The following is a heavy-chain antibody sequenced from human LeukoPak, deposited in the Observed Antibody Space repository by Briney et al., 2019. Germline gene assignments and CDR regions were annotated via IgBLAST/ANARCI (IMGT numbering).Heavy chain of an antibody. CDR1: GLTFSSYA. CDR2: IKSKTDGGTT. V-gene: IGHV3-15*01. Sequence: SGGSLRLSCAASGLTFSSYAMSWVRQAPGKGLEWVGRIKSKTDGGTTDYAAPVKGRFTISRDDSKNTLYLQMNSLKTEDTAVYYCTTVVVPAALIWIRRGYFQHWGQGTLVTVSS. CDR3: TTVVVPAALIWIRRGYFQH. J-gene: IGHJ1*01. D-gene: IGHD2-2*01.